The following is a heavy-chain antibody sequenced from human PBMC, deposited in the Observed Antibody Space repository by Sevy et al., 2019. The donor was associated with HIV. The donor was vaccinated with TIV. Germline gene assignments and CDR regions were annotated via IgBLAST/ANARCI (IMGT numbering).Heavy chain of an antibody. CDR1: GFTFSSYA. CDR2: ISGSGGST. CDR3: AKDPYSSSYTHDYYYGMAV. Sequence: GGSLRLSCAASGFTFSSYAMSWVRQAPGKGLEWVSAISGSGGSTYYADSVKGRFTISRDNSKNTLYLQMNSLRAEDTAVYYCAKDPYSSSYTHDYYYGMAVWGQGTTVTDSS. J-gene: IGHJ6*02. V-gene: IGHV3-23*01. D-gene: IGHD6-6*01.